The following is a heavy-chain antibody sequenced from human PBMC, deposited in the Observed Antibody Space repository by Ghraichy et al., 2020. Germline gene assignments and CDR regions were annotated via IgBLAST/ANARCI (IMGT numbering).Heavy chain of an antibody. Sequence: ASVKVSCKASGYTFTGYYMHWVRQAPGQGLEWMGRINPNSGGTNYAQKFQGRVTMTRDTSISTAYMELSRLRSDDTAVYYCANQGGYYYYGMDVWGQGTTVTVSS. D-gene: IGHD2-2*01. J-gene: IGHJ6*02. CDR3: ANQGGYYYYGMDV. CDR1: GYTFTGYY. V-gene: IGHV1-2*06. CDR2: INPNSGGT.